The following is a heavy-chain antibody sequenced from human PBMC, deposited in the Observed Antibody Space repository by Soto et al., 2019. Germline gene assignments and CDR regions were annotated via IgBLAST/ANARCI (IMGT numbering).Heavy chain of an antibody. V-gene: IGHV6-1*01. D-gene: IGHD3-10*01. CDR1: GDSVSSYSAA. J-gene: IGHJ5*02. CDR3: VRDRYSSSGWFDP. CDR2: TYYRSRFFS. Sequence: SQTLSLTCAISGDSVSSYSAAWNWIRQSSSGGLEWLGRTYYRSRFFSDYAESVKSRIIINPDTSKNQFSLQLKSVTPEDTAVYYCVRDRYSSSGWFDPWGKGTPVTVSS.